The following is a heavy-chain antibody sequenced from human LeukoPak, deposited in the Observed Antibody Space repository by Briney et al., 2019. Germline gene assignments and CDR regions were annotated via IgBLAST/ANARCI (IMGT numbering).Heavy chain of an antibody. CDR1: GGSFSGYY. CDR3: ARDFAFDI. V-gene: IGHV4-34*01. J-gene: IGHJ3*02. CDR2: INHSGST. Sequence: SETLSLTCAVYGGSFSGYYWSWIRQPPGKGLEWIGEINHSGSTNYNPSLKSRVTISVDTSKNQFSLKLSSVTAADTAVCYCARDFAFDIWGQGTMVTVSS.